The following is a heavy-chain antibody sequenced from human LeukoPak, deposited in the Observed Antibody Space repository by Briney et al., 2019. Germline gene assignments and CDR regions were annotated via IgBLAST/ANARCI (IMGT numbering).Heavy chain of an antibody. D-gene: IGHD6-13*01. CDR3: ARHREPYSSSWYDFDY. J-gene: IGHJ4*02. V-gene: IGHV3-30-3*01. Sequence: GRSLRLSCAASGFTFSSYAMHWVRQAPGKGLEWVVVISYDGSNKYYADSVKGRFTISRDNSKNTLYLQMNSLRAEDTAVYYCARHREPYSSSWYDFDYWGQGTLVTVSS. CDR1: GFTFSSYA. CDR2: ISYDGSNK.